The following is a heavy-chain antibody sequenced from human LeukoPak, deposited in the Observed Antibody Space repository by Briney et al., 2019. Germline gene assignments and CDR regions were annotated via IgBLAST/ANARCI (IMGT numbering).Heavy chain of an antibody. CDR2: VHANGGNT. J-gene: IGHJ5*02. V-gene: IGHV1-8*01. Sequence: ASVKVSCKTSGYPFTIWEINWVRQSAGQGLELMGWVHANGGNTAYAQKFQGRVTMTRDTSISTAYLELSGLTSDDTAVYFCARGPRNDTWGQGNLVTVSS. D-gene: IGHD1-14*01. CDR3: ARGPRNDT. CDR1: GYPFTIWE.